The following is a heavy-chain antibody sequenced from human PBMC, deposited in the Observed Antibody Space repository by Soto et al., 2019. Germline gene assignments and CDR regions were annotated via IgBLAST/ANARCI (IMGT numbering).Heavy chain of an antibody. CDR1: GYTVTTHY. J-gene: IGHJ3*02. D-gene: IGHD3-3*01. Sequence: QVQLVQSGAEVKKPGASVKISCTASGYTVTTHYMHWVRQAPGRGLEWMGAINPGSGAAKYTQTFQARVTMTRDTATNTVYMEMSALRSEDTAVFYCARGGEVGVAGSAAFDIWGQGTMVTVSS. CDR3: ARGGEVGVAGSAAFDI. CDR2: INPGSGAA. V-gene: IGHV1-46*01.